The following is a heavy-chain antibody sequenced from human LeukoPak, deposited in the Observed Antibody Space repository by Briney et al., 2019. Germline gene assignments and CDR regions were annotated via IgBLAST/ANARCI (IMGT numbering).Heavy chain of an antibody. V-gene: IGHV1-46*01. D-gene: IGHD3-10*01. Sequence: ASVKVSCKASGYTFTSYYMHWVRQAPGQGLEWMGIINPSGGSTSYAQKFQGRVTMTRDTSTSTVYMELSSLRSEDTAVYYCARGRKRGEDYYGSGNAGVNYFDYWGQGTLVTVSS. CDR1: GYTFTSYY. CDR3: ARGRKRGEDYYGSGNAGVNYFDY. CDR2: INPSGGST. J-gene: IGHJ4*02.